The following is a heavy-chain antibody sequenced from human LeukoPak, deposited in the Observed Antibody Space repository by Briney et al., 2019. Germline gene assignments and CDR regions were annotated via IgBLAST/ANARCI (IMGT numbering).Heavy chain of an antibody. CDR3: ARYGDYGDYFDY. CDR1: GFTFSSYE. Sequence: GGSLRLSCAASGFTFSSYEMNWVRQAPGKGLEWVSYISSSGSTIYYADSVKGRFTISRDNAENSLYLQMNSLRAEDTAVYYCARYGDYGDYFDYWGQGTLVTVSS. V-gene: IGHV3-48*03. D-gene: IGHD4-17*01. J-gene: IGHJ4*02. CDR2: ISSSGSTI.